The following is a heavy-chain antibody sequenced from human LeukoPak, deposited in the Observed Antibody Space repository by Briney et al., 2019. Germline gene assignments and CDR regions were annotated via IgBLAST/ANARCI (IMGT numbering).Heavy chain of an antibody. CDR3: ARDRYRGSGSYWGY. Sequence: PSETLSLTCTVSGGSISSSSYYWGWIRQPPGKGLEWIGSIYYSGSTYYNPSLKSRVTISVDTSKNQFSLKLSSVTAADTAVYYCARDRYRGSGSYWGYWGQGTLVTVSS. J-gene: IGHJ4*02. CDR1: GGSISSSSYY. CDR2: IYYSGST. V-gene: IGHV4-39*07. D-gene: IGHD3-10*01.